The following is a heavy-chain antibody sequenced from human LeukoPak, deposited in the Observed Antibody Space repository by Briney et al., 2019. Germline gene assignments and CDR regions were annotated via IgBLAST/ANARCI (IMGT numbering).Heavy chain of an antibody. Sequence: VGSLRLSCAASGFTFSSYAMSWVRQAPGKGLEWVSSISVGGDSTYYADSVKGRFTISRDNSNNTLYLQMNSLRAEDSAVYYCAKDGMQLWLREQFDDWGQGTLVTGSS. CDR1: GFTFSSYA. D-gene: IGHD5-18*01. V-gene: IGHV3-23*01. CDR2: ISVGGDST. J-gene: IGHJ4*02. CDR3: AKDGMQLWLREQFDD.